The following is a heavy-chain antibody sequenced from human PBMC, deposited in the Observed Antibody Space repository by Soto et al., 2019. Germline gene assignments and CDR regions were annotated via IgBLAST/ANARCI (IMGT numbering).Heavy chain of an antibody. V-gene: IGHV4-31*03. CDR2: IYYTGST. D-gene: IGHD4-17*01. CDR1: GGSIRSGGYY. J-gene: IGHJ5*02. Sequence: SETLSLTCTVSGGSIRSGGYYWSWIRQHPGKGLEWIGYIYYTGSTYYNPSLKSRVTISVDTSKNQFSLKLSSVTAADTAVYYCAKDPSPQPTTVATPGWFDPWGQGTLVTVSS. CDR3: AKDPSPQPTTVATPGWFDP.